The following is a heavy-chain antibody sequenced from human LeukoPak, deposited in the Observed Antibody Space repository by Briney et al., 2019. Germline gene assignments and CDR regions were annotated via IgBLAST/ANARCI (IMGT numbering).Heavy chain of an antibody. Sequence: GGSLRLSCAASGFTFSTYEMNWVRQAPGKGLEWISYISSSGNTIYYADSVKGRFTLSRDNAKNSLFLQMNSLTAEDTGIYYCARVSALDYWGRGTLVTVYS. CDR2: ISSSGNTI. V-gene: IGHV3-48*03. J-gene: IGHJ4*02. CDR3: ARVSALDY. CDR1: GFTFSTYE.